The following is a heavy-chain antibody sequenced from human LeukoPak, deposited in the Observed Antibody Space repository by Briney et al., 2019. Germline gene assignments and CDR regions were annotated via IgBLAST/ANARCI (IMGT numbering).Heavy chain of an antibody. J-gene: IGHJ4*02. D-gene: IGHD2-2*01. Sequence: HTGGSLRLSCAVSGFTFSSYAMSWVRQAPGKGLEWVSAISGSGSSTYYADSVKGRFTISRDNSKNTLYLQMNSLRAEDTAVYYCAKDVCWTGSSTSCYYFDYWGQGTLVTVSS. CDR2: ISGSGSST. CDR1: GFTFSSYA. CDR3: AKDVCWTGSSTSCYYFDY. V-gene: IGHV3-23*01.